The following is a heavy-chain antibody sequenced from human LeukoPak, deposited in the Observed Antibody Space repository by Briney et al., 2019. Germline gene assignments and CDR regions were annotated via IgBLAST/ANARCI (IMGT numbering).Heavy chain of an antibody. CDR1: GFTFSSYS. J-gene: IGHJ4*02. D-gene: IGHD2-2*01. CDR2: ISSSSSYI. Sequence: GGSLRLSGAASGFTFSSYSMNWVRQAPGKGLEWVSSISSSSSYIYYADSVKGRFTISRDNAKNSLYLQMNSLRAEDTAVYYCARESCSSTSCSTFDYWGQGTLVTVSS. V-gene: IGHV3-21*01. CDR3: ARESCSSTSCSTFDY.